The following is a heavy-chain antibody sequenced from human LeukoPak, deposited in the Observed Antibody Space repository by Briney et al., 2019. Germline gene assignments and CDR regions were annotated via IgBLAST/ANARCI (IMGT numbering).Heavy chain of an antibody. D-gene: IGHD1-7*01. Sequence: ASVKVSCKASGYTFTSYYMHWVRQAPGQGLEWMGIINPSGGSTSCAQKFQGRVTMTRDMSTSTVYMELSSLRSEDTAVYYCARSHSDRYNWNYGNWFDPWGQGTLVTVSS. CDR3: ARSHSDRYNWNYGNWFDP. CDR1: GYTFTSYY. V-gene: IGHV1-46*01. J-gene: IGHJ5*02. CDR2: INPSGGST.